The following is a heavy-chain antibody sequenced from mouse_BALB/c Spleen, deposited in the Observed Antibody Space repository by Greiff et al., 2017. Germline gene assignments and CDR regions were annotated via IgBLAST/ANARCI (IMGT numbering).Heavy chain of an antibody. V-gene: IGHV2-9*02. CDR3: ARGGGNYENFDY. CDR1: GFSLTSYG. J-gene: IGHJ2*01. Sequence: VMLVESGPGLVAPSQSLSITCTVSGFSLTSYGVHWVRQPPGKGLEWLGVIWAGGSTNYNSALMSRLSISKDNSKSQVFLKMNSLQTDDTAMYYCARGGGNYENFDYWGQGTTLTVSS. D-gene: IGHD2-1*01. CDR2: IWAGGST.